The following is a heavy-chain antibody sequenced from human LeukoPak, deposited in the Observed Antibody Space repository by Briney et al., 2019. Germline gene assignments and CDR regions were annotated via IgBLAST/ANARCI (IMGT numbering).Heavy chain of an antibody. D-gene: IGHD5-24*01. Sequence: GGSLRLSCVASGFSFSTSLMDWVRQAPGKGLEWVSAISGGGETTYYADSVKGRFTISRDNSESTLYLRMDSLGADDTAVYYCAKVREAWDYWGQGTQVTVSS. J-gene: IGHJ4*02. V-gene: IGHV3-23*01. CDR1: GFSFSTSL. CDR3: AKVREAWDY. CDR2: ISGGGETT.